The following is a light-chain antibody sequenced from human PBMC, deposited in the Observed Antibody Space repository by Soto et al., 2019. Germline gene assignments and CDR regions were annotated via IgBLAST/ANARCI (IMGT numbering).Light chain of an antibody. CDR1: SSDVGRYNL. CDR2: DVT. V-gene: IGLV2-14*01. CDR3: SSYTSTNPVV. J-gene: IGLJ2*01. Sequence: QSALTQPASVSGSPGQSITISCTGTSSDVGRYNLVSWHRLHPGKAPKLMIYDVTYRPSGVSDRFSGSKSGNTASLTISDLQADDGADYYCSSYTSTNPVVFGGGTKLTVL.